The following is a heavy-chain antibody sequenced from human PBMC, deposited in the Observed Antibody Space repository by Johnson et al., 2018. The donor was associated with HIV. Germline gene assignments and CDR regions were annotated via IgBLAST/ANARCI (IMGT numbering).Heavy chain of an antibody. V-gene: IGHV3-9*01. D-gene: IGHD3-3*01. J-gene: IGHJ3*02. Sequence: VQLVESGGGLVQPGRSLRLSCVASGVKLDDYAMHWVRQPPGQGLEWVAGISWNSHIVDYADSVKGRFTIPRDHAKNSLYLQMNSLRAEDTAVYYCAKEGADYNFWSGYSSNAFDIWGQGTMVTVSS. CDR1: GVKLDDYA. CDR3: AKEGADYNFWSGYSSNAFDI. CDR2: ISWNSHIV.